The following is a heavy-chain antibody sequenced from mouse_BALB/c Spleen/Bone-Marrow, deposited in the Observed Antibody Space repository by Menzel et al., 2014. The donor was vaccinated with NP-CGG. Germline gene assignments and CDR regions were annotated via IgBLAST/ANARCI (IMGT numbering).Heavy chain of an antibody. CDR3: TRTTMITYFDY. CDR1: GYTFTSYY. CDR2: INPSNGGT. V-gene: IGHV1S81*02. J-gene: IGHJ2*01. D-gene: IGHD2-4*01. Sequence: QVQLKQSGADLVKPGASVKLSCKASGYTFTSYYMYWVKQRPGQGLEWIGEINPSNGGTNFNEKFKSKATLTVDKSSSTAYMQLSSLTSEDSAVYHCTRTTMITYFDYWGQGTTLTVSS.